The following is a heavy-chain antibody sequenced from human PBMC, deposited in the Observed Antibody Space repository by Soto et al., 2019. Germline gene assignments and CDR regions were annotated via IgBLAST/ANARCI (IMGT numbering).Heavy chain of an antibody. CDR3: AREDRDRETGLVPAAIDGMDV. D-gene: IGHD2-2*01. Sequence: QVQLVQSGAEVKKPGSSVKVSCKASGGTFSRYSFTWVRQAPGHGLEWMGRIIPVFGIASYAQKFQGRVTITADKSTSTAYMELSSLRSEEPAVYYCAREDRDRETGLVPAAIDGMDVWGQGTTVTVSS. V-gene: IGHV1-69*08. CDR2: IIPVFGIA. CDR1: GGTFSRYS. J-gene: IGHJ6*02.